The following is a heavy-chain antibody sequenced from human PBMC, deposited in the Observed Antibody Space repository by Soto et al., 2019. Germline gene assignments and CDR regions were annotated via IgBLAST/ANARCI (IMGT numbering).Heavy chain of an antibody. CDR1: GFTFSSYA. J-gene: IGHJ6*02. V-gene: IGHV3-23*01. CDR2: IIGSGGST. Sequence: GSLRLSCAASGFTFSSYAMSWVRQAPGKGLEWVSAIIGSGGSTYYADSVKGRFTISRDNSKNTLYLQMNSLRAEDTAVYYCAKALVDYGSGSGSYYYGMDVWGQGTTVTVSS. D-gene: IGHD3-10*01. CDR3: AKALVDYGSGSGSYYYGMDV.